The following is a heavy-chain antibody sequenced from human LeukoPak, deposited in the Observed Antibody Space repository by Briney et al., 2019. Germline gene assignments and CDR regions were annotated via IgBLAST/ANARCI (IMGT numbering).Heavy chain of an antibody. V-gene: IGHV3-23*01. CDR3: AKDQGYSYYYLDY. J-gene: IGHJ4*02. Sequence: GGSLRLSCAAPGFTFDTHATSWVRQAPGKGLEWVSGINGNGASTYYSDSVKGRFTISRDNSKNTLYLQMSTLRAEDTAVYYCAKDQGYSYYYLDYWGQGTLVTVSS. D-gene: IGHD5-18*01. CDR1: GFTFDTHA. CDR2: INGNGAST.